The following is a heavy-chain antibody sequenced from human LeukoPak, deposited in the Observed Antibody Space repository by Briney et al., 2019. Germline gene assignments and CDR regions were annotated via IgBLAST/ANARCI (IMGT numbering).Heavy chain of an antibody. V-gene: IGHV3-30*02. CDR1: GFTFSNYG. CDR2: IRYDGSIK. J-gene: IGHJ6*03. Sequence: GGSLRLSCAASGFTFSNYGIHWVRQAPGKGLEWVAFIRYDGSIKYYADSVKGRFTISRDNSKNTLYLQMNSLRAEGTAVYYCAKDSVKVTTVRRVPHYMDVWGKGTTVTISS. D-gene: IGHD4-17*01. CDR3: AKDSVKVTTVRRVPHYMDV.